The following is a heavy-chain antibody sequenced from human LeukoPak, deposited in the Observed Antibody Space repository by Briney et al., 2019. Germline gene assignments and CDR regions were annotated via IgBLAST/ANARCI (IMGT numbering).Heavy chain of an antibody. D-gene: IGHD2-2*01. V-gene: IGHV4-34*01. J-gene: IGHJ4*02. CDR1: GASFSGYY. CDR2: INHSGST. Sequence: SETLSLTCAVYGASFSGYYWSWIRQPPGKGREWIGEINHSGSTNYNPSLKSRVTISVDTSKNQFSLKLSSVTAADTAVYYCARGRAAMPWRGKDFDYWGQGTLVTVSS. CDR3: ARGRAAMPWRGKDFDY.